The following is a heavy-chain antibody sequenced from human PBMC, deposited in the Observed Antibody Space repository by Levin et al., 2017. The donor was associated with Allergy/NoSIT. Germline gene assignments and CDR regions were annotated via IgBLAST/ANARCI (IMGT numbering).Heavy chain of an antibody. CDR3: ARMARSHHFDN. Sequence: PSETLSLTCAVSGSSISDFFWWGWIRQPPGKGLEWIGYIFHTGAIQYNPSLKSRATLSVDSSKNQILLSLSSLTAVDTAVYYCARMARSHHFDNWGQGTLVAVS. CDR2: IFHTGAI. J-gene: IGHJ4*02. CDR1: GSSISDFFW. V-gene: IGHV4-28*05.